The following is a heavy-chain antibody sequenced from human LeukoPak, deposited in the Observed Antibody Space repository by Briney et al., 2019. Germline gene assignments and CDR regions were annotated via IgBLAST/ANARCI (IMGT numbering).Heavy chain of an antibody. D-gene: IGHD3-3*01. CDR3: ARGLSSRSGGHYFDS. Sequence: SETLSLTCAVSGGSLTSYYWSWIRQSAEEGLEWIGRIYATGPTNYSPSLKSRITMSADTSKNQFSLTLSSTTAADTAIYYCARGLSSRSGGHYFDSWGQGALVVVSS. J-gene: IGHJ4*02. V-gene: IGHV4-4*07. CDR2: IYATGPT. CDR1: GGSLTSYY.